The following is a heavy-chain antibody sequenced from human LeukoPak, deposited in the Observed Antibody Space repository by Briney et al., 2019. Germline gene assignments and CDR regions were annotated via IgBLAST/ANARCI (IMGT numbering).Heavy chain of an antibody. Sequence: PGGSLRLSCAASGFTVSSNFFSWARQAPGKGLEWVSIIYPAGNTYYADSVKGRFTISRDNSKNTLYLHMNSLRAEDTAVYYCARARGTIANCDYWGQGTLVTVSS. V-gene: IGHV3-53*01. CDR1: GFTVSSNF. CDR2: IYPAGNT. D-gene: IGHD4-17*01. J-gene: IGHJ4*02. CDR3: ARARGTIANCDY.